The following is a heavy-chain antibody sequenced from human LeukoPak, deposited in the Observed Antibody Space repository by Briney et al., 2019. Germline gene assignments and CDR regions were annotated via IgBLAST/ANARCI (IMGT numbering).Heavy chain of an antibody. J-gene: IGHJ4*02. V-gene: IGHV4-38-2*01. D-gene: IGHD5-12*01. CDR1: GYSISSGYY. Sequence: PSETLSLNCAVSGYSISSGYYWGWIRQPPGKGLEWIGSIYHSGSTYYNPSLKSRVTISVDTSKNQFSLKLSSVTAADTAVYYCASSSGGYDYGVDYWGQGTLVTVSS. CDR3: ASSSGGYDYGVDY. CDR2: IYHSGST.